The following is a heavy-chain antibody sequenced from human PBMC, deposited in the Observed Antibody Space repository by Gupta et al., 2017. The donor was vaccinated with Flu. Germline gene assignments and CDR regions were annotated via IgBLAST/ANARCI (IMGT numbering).Heavy chain of an antibody. CDR3: TRWRGLIATVWNYVDV. Sequence: TLSLTCAVSGGPLSGHYWSWIRQSPGKGLEWIGEIDHSGGTNYNPSLKSRVTMSIDTSKNQLSLILTSVTAADTAVYYCTRWRGLIATVWNYVDVWGNGTTVLVS. J-gene: IGHJ6*03. V-gene: IGHV4-34*01. CDR1: GGPLSGHY. CDR2: IDHSGGT. D-gene: IGHD1-7*01.